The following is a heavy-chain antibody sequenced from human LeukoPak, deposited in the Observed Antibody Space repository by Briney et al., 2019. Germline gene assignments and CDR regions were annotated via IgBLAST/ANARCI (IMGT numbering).Heavy chain of an antibody. CDR2: INPNSGGT. CDR3: ARRDGWELRHWYFDL. V-gene: IGHV1-2*06. D-gene: IGHD1-26*01. J-gene: IGHJ2*01. CDR1: GYTFTGYY. Sequence: ASVKVSCKASGYTFTGYYMHWVRQAPGQGLEWMGRINPNSGGTNYAQKFQGRVTMTRDTSISTAYMELSRLRSDDTAVYYCARRDGWELRHWYFDLWGRGTLVTVSS.